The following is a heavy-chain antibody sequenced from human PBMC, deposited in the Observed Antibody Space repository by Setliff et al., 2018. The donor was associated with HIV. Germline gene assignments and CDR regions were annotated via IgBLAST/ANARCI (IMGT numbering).Heavy chain of an antibody. CDR2: IFYSGSA. CDR3: ARLKLSGVIDY. J-gene: IGHJ4*02. Sequence: SETLSLTCTVSGGAFNTSSSYWGWIRQPPGKGLEYIGGIFYSGSAYYNTSLKSRVTISVDTSKNQLSLKLSSVTAADTAVYYCARLKLSGVIDYWGQGTLVTVSS. D-gene: IGHD2-8*01. CDR1: GGAFNTSSSY. V-gene: IGHV4-39*01.